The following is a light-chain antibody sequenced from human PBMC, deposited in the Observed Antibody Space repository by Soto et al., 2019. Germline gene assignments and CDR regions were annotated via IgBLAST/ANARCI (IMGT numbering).Light chain of an antibody. J-gene: IGLJ1*01. Sequence: QSALTQPPSVSAAPGQTVTISGSGSSSNIGNNYVSWYQQLPGTAPKLLIYDSNKRPSGIPERFSASRSGTSATLGITGLQTGDEADYYCGAWDGSLRLYVFGTGTKVT. CDR3: GAWDGSLRLYV. V-gene: IGLV1-51*01. CDR2: DSN. CDR1: SSNIGNNY.